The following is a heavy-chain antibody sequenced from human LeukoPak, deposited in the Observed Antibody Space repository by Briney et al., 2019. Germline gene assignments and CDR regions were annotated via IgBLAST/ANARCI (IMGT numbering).Heavy chain of an antibody. Sequence: GESLKISCKGSGYSFTSYWIGWVRQMPGKGLEWMGIIYPGDSDTSYSPSFQGQATISADEPISTAYLQWSSLKPSDTAMYYCARGSYRYVSGQYYFDYWGQGTLVTVSS. CDR2: IYPGDSDT. V-gene: IGHV5-51*04. CDR1: GYSFTSYW. CDR3: ARGSYRYVSGQYYFDY. D-gene: IGHD3-10*01. J-gene: IGHJ4*02.